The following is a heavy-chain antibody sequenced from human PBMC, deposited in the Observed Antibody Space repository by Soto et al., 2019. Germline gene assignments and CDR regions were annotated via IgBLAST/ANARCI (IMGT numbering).Heavy chain of an antibody. V-gene: IGHV3-48*03. CDR2: ISSSGSTI. J-gene: IGHJ5*02. CDR1: VFTFSSYE. D-gene: IGHD3-3*01. Sequence: GGSLILSCAASVFTFSSYEMNWVRQAPGKGLEWVSYISSSGSTIYYADSVKGRFTISRDNAKNSLYLQMNSLRAEDTAVYYCARANLDYWFDPWGQGTMVTVSS. CDR3: ARANLDYWFDP.